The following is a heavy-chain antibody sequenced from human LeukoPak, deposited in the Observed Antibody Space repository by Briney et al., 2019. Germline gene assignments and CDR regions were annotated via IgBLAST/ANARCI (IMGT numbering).Heavy chain of an antibody. CDR3: ARGPRVVPAAFDHYGMDV. D-gene: IGHD2-2*01. V-gene: IGHV3-33*01. CDR1: GFTFSSYG. CDR2: IWYDGSNK. Sequence: GRSLRLSCAASGFTFSSYGMHWVRQAPGKGLEWVAVIWYDGSNKYYADSVEGRFTISRDNSKNTLYLQMNSLRAEDTAVYYCARGPRVVPAAFDHYGMDVWGQGTTVTVSS. J-gene: IGHJ6*02.